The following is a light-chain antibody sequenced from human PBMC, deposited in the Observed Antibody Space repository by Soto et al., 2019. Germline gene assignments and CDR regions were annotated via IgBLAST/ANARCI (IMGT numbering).Light chain of an antibody. Sequence: QPVLTQSPSASASMGDSVKLTCTLGSGHSRYAIAWHQQQPEKGPRYLMKLNSDGSLSKGDGIPDRFSGSSSGAERYLTISSLQSEDQADYYCQTWGTGIWVFGGGTKLTV. J-gene: IGLJ3*02. CDR2: LNSDGSL. CDR1: SGHSRYA. CDR3: QTWGTGIWV. V-gene: IGLV4-69*02.